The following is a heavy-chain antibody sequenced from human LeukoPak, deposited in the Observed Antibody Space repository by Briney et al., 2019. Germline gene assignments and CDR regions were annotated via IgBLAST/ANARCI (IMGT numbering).Heavy chain of an antibody. J-gene: IGHJ5*02. CDR3: TRGASGVVIIGGYNWFDP. D-gene: IGHD3-3*01. CDR2: IRSKAYGGTT. V-gene: IGHV3-49*04. CDR1: GFTFGDYA. Sequence: GGSLRLSCTASGFTFGDYAMSWVRQAPGKGLEWVGFIRSKAYGGTTEYAASVKGRFTISRDDSKSIAYLQMNSLKTEDAAVYYCTRGASGVVIIGGYNWFDPWGQGTLVTVSS.